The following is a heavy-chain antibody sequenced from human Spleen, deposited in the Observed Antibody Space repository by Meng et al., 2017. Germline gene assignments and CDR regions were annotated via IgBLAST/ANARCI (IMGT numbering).Heavy chain of an antibody. Sequence: SLKISCAASGFTFDDYAMDWVRQAPGKGLEWVSGITWNSGRVRYADSVKGRFTISRDNAKNSLYLQMDSLRPEDTALYYCVKDTTYDFGDNSYFQHWGQGTLVTVSS. D-gene: IGHD4-17*01. V-gene: IGHV3-9*01. CDR1: GFTFDDYA. CDR3: VKDTTYDFGDNSYFQH. J-gene: IGHJ1*01. CDR2: ITWNSGRV.